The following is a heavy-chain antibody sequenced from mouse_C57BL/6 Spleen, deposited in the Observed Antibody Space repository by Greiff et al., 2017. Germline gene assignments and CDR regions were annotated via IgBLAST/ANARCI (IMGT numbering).Heavy chain of an antibody. CDR2: IDPETGGT. CDR1: GYTFTDYE. V-gene: IGHV1-15*01. J-gene: IGHJ4*01. D-gene: IGHD1-1*01. Sequence: QVQLQQSGAELVRPGASVTLSCKASGYTFTDYEMHWVKQTPVHGLEWIGAIDPETGGTAYNQKFKGKAILTADKSSSTAYMELRSLTSEDSSVYYCTPITTVVATPYAMDYWGQGTSVTVSS. CDR3: TPITTVVATPYAMDY.